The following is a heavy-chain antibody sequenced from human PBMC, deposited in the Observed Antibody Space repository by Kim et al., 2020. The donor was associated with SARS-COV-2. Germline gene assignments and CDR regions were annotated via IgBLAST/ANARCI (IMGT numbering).Heavy chain of an antibody. CDR1: GYTFTSHY. V-gene: IGHV1-46*03. D-gene: IGHD2-8*01. J-gene: IGHJ6*02. Sequence: ASVKVSCKASGYTFTSHYIHWVRQAPGQGLEWMGIINPSGGSTTYAQEFQGRVTMTRDTSTSTVYMELSGLRSDDTAVYYCARANGAYVLYFYYGLDVWGQGTTVTVSS. CDR2: INPSGGST. CDR3: ARANGAYVLYFYYGLDV.